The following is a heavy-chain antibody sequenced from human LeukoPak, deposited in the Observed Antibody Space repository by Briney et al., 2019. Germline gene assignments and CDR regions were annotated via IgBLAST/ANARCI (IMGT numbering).Heavy chain of an antibody. V-gene: IGHV1-24*01. J-gene: IGHJ4*02. D-gene: IGHD2-2*01. CDR1: GYTLTGLS. CDR3: ATVPDQLLAFHFDY. CDR2: FDPEDGET. Sequence: ASVKVSCKVSGYTLTGLSMHWVRQAPGKGLEWMGGFDPEDGETIYAQKFQGRVTMTEDTSTDTAYMELGSLRSEDTAVYYCATVPDQLLAFHFDYWGQGALVTVSS.